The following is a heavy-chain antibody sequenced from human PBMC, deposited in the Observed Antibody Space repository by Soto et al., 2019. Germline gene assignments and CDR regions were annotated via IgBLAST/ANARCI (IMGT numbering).Heavy chain of an antibody. V-gene: IGHV3-30-3*01. J-gene: IGHJ4*02. D-gene: IGHD6-13*01. CDR2: TSYDGSHK. Sequence: QVQLVESGGGVVQPGRSLRLSCAASGFTFSSYTMHWVRQAPGKGLEWVAVTSYDGSHKYYADSVKGRFTISRDNSKNTLYVQMNSLRVEDTAVYYCARGLAAAGTTGWFFDYWGQGILVTVSS. CDR1: GFTFSSYT. CDR3: ARGLAAAGTTGWFFDY.